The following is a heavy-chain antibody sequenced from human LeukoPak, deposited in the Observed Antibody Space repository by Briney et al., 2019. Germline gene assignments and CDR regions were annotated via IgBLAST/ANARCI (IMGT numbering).Heavy chain of an antibody. D-gene: IGHD3-16*02. V-gene: IGHV3-23*01. J-gene: IGHJ4*02. CDR1: GFTFSSDS. CDR2: ISGSGGST. Sequence: PGGSLRLSCAVSGFTFSSDSMNWVRQAPGKGLEWVSAISGSGGSTYYADSVKGRFTISRDNSKNTLYLQMNSLRAEDTAVYYCAKLRLRLGELSFNHWGQGTLVTVSS. CDR3: AKLRLRLGELSFNH.